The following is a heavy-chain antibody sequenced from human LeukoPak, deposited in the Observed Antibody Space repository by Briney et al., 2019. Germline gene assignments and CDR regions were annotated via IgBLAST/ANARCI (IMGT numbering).Heavy chain of an antibody. CDR2: ISSSSSTI. V-gene: IGHV3-48*01. CDR3: AKDQTYYDFWSLDY. CDR1: GFTFSSYS. D-gene: IGHD3-3*01. Sequence: GGSLRLSCAASGFTFSSYSMNWVRQAPGKGLEWVSYISSSSSTIYYADSVKGRFTISRDNSKNTLYLQMNSLRAEDTAVYYCAKDQTYYDFWSLDYWGQGTLVTVSS. J-gene: IGHJ4*02.